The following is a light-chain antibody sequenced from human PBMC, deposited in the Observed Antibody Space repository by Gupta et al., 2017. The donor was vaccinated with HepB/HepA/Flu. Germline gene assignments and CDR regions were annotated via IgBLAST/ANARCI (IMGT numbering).Light chain of an antibody. J-gene: IGKJ4*01. V-gene: IGKV1-39*02. CDR1: QTITSF. Sequence: IQVTQFPSSLSASVGDRVTITCRTSQTITSFLNWYQHRPGRAPKLLTYSASVLQSGVPSRFSGSGSATEFTLTISGLLPEDFATYYCQESFTPHFTFGGGTRVEI. CDR3: QESFTPHFT. CDR2: SAS.